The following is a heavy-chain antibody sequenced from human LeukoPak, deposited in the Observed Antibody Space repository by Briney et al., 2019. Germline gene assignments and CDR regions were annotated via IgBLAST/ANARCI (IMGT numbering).Heavy chain of an antibody. Sequence: GGSLRLSCAASGFTFGDYAMTWVRQAPGKGLEWVGFIRSKVYGGTPEYAASVKGRFTISRDDSKGIAYLQMNSLKTEDTAVYYCTRDQTPYYWGQGTLVTVSS. CDR2: IRSKVYGGTP. CDR1: GFTFGDYA. J-gene: IGHJ4*02. V-gene: IGHV3-49*04. CDR3: TRDQTPYY.